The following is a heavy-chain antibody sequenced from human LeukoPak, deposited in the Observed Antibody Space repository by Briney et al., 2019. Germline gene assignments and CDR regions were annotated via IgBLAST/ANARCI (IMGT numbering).Heavy chain of an antibody. CDR2: INPNSGGT. CDR1: GYTFTGYY. J-gene: IGHJ3*02. D-gene: IGHD1-26*01. V-gene: IGHV1-2*02. Sequence: ASVKVSCKASGYTFTGYYMHWVRQAPGQGLEWMGWINPNSGGTNYAQKFQGRVTMTRDTSISTAYMELSRLRSDDTAVYYCARHQEWELLFGGAFDIWGQGTMVTVSS. CDR3: ARHQEWELLFGGAFDI.